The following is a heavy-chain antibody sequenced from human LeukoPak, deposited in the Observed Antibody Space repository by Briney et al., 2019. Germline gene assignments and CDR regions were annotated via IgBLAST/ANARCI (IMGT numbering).Heavy chain of an antibody. V-gene: IGHV4-39*02. CDR2: VHSNGKT. J-gene: IGHJ4*02. Sequence: SETLSLTCSVSGGSIASGNYYWGWVRQSPGKGLDWIGSVHSNGKTYYNLSLNNRVTISADTSMKQFSPRLSPVTAADTAVYFCVRDTGNFEIDYWGQGTLVTVSS. CDR1: GGSIASGNYY. CDR3: VRDTGNFEIDY. D-gene: IGHD1-7*01.